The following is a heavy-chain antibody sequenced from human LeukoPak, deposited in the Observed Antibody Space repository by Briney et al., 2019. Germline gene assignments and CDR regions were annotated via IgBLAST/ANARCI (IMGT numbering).Heavy chain of an antibody. V-gene: IGHV4-39*01. CDR3: ASPSSSSSTYDY. Sequence: SETLSLTCTISGDSISSSSYYWGWLRQPPGKGLEWIGSIHYSGTTYYNPSLKSRVTILVDTSKNQFSLKLSSVTAADTAMYYCASPSSSSSTYDYWGQGTLVTVSS. D-gene: IGHD6-6*01. CDR1: GDSISSSSYY. CDR2: IHYSGTT. J-gene: IGHJ4*02.